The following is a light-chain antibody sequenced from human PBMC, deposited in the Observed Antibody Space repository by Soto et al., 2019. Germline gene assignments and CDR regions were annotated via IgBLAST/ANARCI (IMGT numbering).Light chain of an antibody. CDR3: SSYTSSSLYV. V-gene: IGLV2-14*01. CDR2: DVS. CDR1: SSDVGGYNY. J-gene: IGLJ1*01. Sequence: QSALTQPASVSGSPGQSITISCTGTSSDVGGYNYVSWYQQLPGKAPKLMIYDVSDRPSGVSNRFSGSKSGNTASLTISGLQAEDEADYYCSSYTSSSLYVFGTGTKATVL.